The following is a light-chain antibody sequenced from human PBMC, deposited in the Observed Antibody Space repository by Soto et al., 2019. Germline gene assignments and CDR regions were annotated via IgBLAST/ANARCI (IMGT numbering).Light chain of an antibody. CDR2: SNN. CDR1: SSNIGSNT. J-gene: IGLJ3*02. V-gene: IGLV1-44*01. Sequence: QSVLTQPPSASGTPGQRVTISCSGSSSNIGSNTVNWYQQLPGTATKLLIYSNNQRPSGVPDRFSGSKSGTSASLAISGLQSEAEADYYCAAWDDTLNGSWVFVGGTKLT. CDR3: AAWDDTLNGSWV.